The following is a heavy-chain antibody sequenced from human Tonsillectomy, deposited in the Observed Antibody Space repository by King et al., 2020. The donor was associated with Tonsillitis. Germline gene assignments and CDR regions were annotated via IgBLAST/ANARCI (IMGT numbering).Heavy chain of an antibody. Sequence: QLVQSGGGVVQPGGSLRLSCAASGFNFNDYGMHWLRQAPGKGLEWVAFIPYDEGQKYHAESVKGRFTVSRDNSKNTLFLQMDALRPEDTAMYYCASESGWGSFRFTALFGNGGQGALVTVSS. J-gene: IGHJ4*02. D-gene: IGHD3-16*02. CDR3: ASESGWGSFRFTALFGN. V-gene: IGHV3-30*02. CDR2: IPYDEGQK. CDR1: GFNFNDYG.